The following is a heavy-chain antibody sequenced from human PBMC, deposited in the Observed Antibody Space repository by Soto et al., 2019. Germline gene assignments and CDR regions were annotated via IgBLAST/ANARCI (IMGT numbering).Heavy chain of an antibody. CDR2: INPSGGST. V-gene: IGHV1-46*01. D-gene: IGHD6-13*01. CDR3: ARDLRTAAGIGAYYFDY. CDR1: GYTFTSYY. Sequence: ASVKVSCKASGYTFTSYYMHWVRQAPGQGLEWMGIINPSGGSTSYAQKFQGRVTMTRDTSTSTVYMELSSLRSEDTAVYYCARDLRTAAGIGAYYFDYWGQGTLVTVSS. J-gene: IGHJ4*02.